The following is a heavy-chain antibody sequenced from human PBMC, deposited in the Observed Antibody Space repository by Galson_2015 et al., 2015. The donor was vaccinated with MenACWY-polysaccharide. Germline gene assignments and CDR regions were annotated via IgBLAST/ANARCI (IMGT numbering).Heavy chain of an antibody. CDR2: IRYDGSNK. CDR3: AKVGPYDFWSGYGATDYYYYGMDV. Sequence: SLRLSCAASGFTFSSYGMHWVRQAPGKGLEWVAFIRYDGSNKYYADSVKGRFTISRDNSKNTLYLQMNSLRAEDTAVYYCAKVGPYDFWSGYGATDYYYYGMDVWGQGTTVTVSS. V-gene: IGHV3-30*02. CDR1: GFTFSSYG. D-gene: IGHD3-3*01. J-gene: IGHJ6*02.